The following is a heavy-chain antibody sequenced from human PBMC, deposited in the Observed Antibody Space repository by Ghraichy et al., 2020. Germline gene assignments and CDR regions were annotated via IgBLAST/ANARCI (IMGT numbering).Heavy chain of an antibody. D-gene: IGHD3-10*01. V-gene: IGHV4-34*01. CDR1: GGSFSGYY. CDR3: ARFPYYYGDEHGMDV. J-gene: IGHJ6*02. Sequence: SETLSLTCAVYGGSFSGYYWSWIRQPPGKGLEWIGEINHSGSTNYNPSLKSRVTISVDTSKNQFSLKLSSVTAADTAVYYCARFPYYYGDEHGMDVWGQGTTVTVSS. CDR2: INHSGST.